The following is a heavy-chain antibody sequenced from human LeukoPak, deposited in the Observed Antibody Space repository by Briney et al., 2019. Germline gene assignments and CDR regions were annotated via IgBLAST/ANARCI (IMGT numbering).Heavy chain of an antibody. V-gene: IGHV4-59*08. CDR1: GGSISSYY. J-gene: IGHJ3*02. CDR3: ARHFFVGAEDAFDI. D-gene: IGHD2/OR15-2a*01. CDR2: IYYSGST. Sequence: SETLSLTCTLSGGSISSYYWSWIRQPPGRGLEWIGYIYYSGSTKYDPSLKSRVTISVDTSKNQFSLKLSSVTAADTAVYYCARHFFVGAEDAFDIWGQGTMVTVSS.